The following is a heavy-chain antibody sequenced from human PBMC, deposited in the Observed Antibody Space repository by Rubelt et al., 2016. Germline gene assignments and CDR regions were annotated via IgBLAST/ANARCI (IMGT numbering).Heavy chain of an antibody. J-gene: IGHJ4*02. D-gene: IGHD3-16*01. V-gene: IGHV4-34*01. CDR1: GGSFSGYY. Sequence: QVQLQQWGAGLLKPSETLSLTCAVYGGSFSGYYWSWIRQPPGKGLEWIGEINHSGSTNYNPSLKSRVTISVDTSKNQFSLKLSSVTAADTAVYYCARADDLRFFDYWGQGTLVIVSS. CDR2: INHSGST. CDR3: ARADDLRFFDY.